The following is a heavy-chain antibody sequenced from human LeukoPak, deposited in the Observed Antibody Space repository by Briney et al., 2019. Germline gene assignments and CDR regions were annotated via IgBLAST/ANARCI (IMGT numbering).Heavy chain of an antibody. CDR3: ARGGLGSFDY. V-gene: IGHV4-39*07. D-gene: IGHD7-27*01. CDR2: IYYSGST. Sequence: SETLSLTCTVSGGSISSSSYYWGWIRQPPGKGLEWIGSIYYSGSTYYNPSLKSRVTISVDTSKNQFSLKPSSVTAADTAVYYCARGGLGSFDYWGQGTLVTVSS. J-gene: IGHJ4*02. CDR1: GGSISSSSYY.